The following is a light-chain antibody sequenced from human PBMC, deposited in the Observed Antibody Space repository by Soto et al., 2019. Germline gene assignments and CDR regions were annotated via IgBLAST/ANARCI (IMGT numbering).Light chain of an antibody. V-gene: IGKV3-20*01. J-gene: IGKJ1*01. Sequence: EIVLTQSPGTLSLSPGERATLYCRASQSVSSYLAWYQQKPGQAPRLLIYGASSKATGIPDRFSGSGSGTDFTLIISRLEPEDLAVYYCQQYVSSSRTFGQGTKGESK. CDR3: QQYVSSSRT. CDR2: GAS. CDR1: QSVSSY.